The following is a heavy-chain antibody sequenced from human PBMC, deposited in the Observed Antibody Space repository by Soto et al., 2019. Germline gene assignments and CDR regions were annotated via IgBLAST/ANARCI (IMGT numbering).Heavy chain of an antibody. J-gene: IGHJ4*02. V-gene: IGHV1-69*06. D-gene: IGHD3-9*01. CDR3: ARGAGHYDILTGYPHAPFDY. CDR2: IIPIFGTA. CDR1: GGTFSSYA. Sequence: SVKVSFKASGGTFSSYAISWVRQAPGQGLEWMGGIIPIFGTANYAQKFQGRVTITADKSTSTAYMELSSLRSEDTAVYYCARGAGHYDILTGYPHAPFDYWGQGTLVTVSS.